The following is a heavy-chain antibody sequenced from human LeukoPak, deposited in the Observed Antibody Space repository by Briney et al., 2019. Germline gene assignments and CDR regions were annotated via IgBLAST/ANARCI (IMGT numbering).Heavy chain of an antibody. Sequence: GGSLRLSCAASGFTFSSYWMSWVRQAPGKGLEWVANIKQDGSEKYFVDSVKGRFTISRDNAKNSLYLQMNSLRAEDMALYYCAKDGSQESGTQAFDIWGQGTMVTVSS. J-gene: IGHJ3*02. CDR1: GFTFSSYW. D-gene: IGHD1-1*01. CDR2: IKQDGSEK. V-gene: IGHV3-7*03. CDR3: AKDGSQESGTQAFDI.